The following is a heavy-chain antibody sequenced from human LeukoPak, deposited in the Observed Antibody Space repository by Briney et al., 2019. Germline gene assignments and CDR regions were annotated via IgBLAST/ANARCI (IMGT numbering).Heavy chain of an antibody. D-gene: IGHD3-9*01. CDR1: GGSISSSNW. J-gene: IGHJ6*03. CDR2: IYHSGST. V-gene: IGHV4-4*02. CDR3: ARVYYDILTGPLGYYYYYYMDV. Sequence: SETLSLTCAVSGGSISSSNWWSWVRQPPGKGLEWIGEIYHSGSTNYNPSLKSRVTISVDKSKNQFSLKLSSVTAADTALYYCARVYYDILTGPLGYYYYYYMDVWGKGTTVTISS.